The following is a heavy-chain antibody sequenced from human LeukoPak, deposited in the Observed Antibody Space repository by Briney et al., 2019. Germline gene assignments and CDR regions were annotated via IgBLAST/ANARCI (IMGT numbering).Heavy chain of an antibody. Sequence: TLSLTCTVSGGSITSGGHYWSWIRQHPGKGLEWIGYISYSGTTYYNPSLKSRVTISLGTSKNQFSLQLSSVTAADTAVYYCARASHLGELSLGYWGQGTLVTVSS. V-gene: IGHV4-31*03. CDR3: ARASHLGELSLGY. CDR1: GGSITSGGHY. J-gene: IGHJ1*01. CDR2: ISYSGTT. D-gene: IGHD3-16*02.